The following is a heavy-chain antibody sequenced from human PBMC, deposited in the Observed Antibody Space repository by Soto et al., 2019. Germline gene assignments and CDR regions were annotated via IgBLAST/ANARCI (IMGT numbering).Heavy chain of an antibody. V-gene: IGHV3-30*18. CDR1: GFTFIGNG. CDR3: AKGTSTNAYMDV. CDR2: ISYDGRNK. D-gene: IGHD1-1*01. J-gene: IGHJ6*03. Sequence: QVQLLESGGGVVQPGRSLRLSCAASGFTFIGNGMHCFRQAPGKGLEWVAVISYDGRNKNYADSVKGRFTISRDDSKNTLYLQMNSLRGEDTAVYHCAKGTSTNAYMDVWGKGTTVTVSS.